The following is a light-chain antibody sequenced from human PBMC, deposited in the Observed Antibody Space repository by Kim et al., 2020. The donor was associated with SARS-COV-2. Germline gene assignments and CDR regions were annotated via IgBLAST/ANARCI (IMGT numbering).Light chain of an antibody. J-gene: IGLJ3*02. V-gene: IGLV3-9*01. CDR2: RDI. CDR1: NIASKN. Sequence: SYELTQPLSVSVALGQTAKLTCGGSNIASKNVHWYQQKSGQAPVVVIYRDIDRPSGIPDRFSGSNSGNTATLTITRAQVGDEADYYCQVWDSTTVVFGGG. CDR3: QVWDSTTVV.